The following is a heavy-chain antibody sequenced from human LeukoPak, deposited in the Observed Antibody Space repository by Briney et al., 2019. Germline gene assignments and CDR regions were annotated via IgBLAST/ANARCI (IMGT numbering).Heavy chain of an antibody. CDR2: VRSKTDGGTT. CDR1: GFTFSSAW. V-gene: IGHV3-15*01. D-gene: IGHD5-18*01. Sequence: GGSLRLFCAASGFTFSSAWMSWVRQVPGRGLEWVGRVRSKTDGGTTDYAAPVKGRFIISRDDSKNTLYLQMNSLKTEDTAVYYCAKGNSYDYWGTDSFDIWGQGTMVTVSS. J-gene: IGHJ3*02. CDR3: AKGNSYDYWGTDSFDI.